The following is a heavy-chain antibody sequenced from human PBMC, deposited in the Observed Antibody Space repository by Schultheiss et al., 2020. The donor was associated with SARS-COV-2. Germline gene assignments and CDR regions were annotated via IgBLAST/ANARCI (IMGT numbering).Heavy chain of an antibody. CDR3: ARDSARRFDY. CDR2: ISSSSSYI. Sequence: GGSLRLSCAASGFTFSSYSMNWVRQAPGKGLAWISSISSSSSYIYYADSVQGRFTISRDNAKNSLYRQMNSLRAEDTAVYYCARDSARRFDYWGQGTLVTVSS. D-gene: IGHD6-6*01. CDR1: GFTFSSYS. J-gene: IGHJ4*02. V-gene: IGHV3-21*04.